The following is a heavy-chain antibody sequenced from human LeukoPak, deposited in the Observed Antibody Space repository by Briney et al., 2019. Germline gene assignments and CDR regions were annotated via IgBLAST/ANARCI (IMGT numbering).Heavy chain of an antibody. J-gene: IGHJ4*02. CDR3: ARGPTGYSSSSLYFDY. V-gene: IGHV4-38-2*02. Sequence: PSETLSLTCNVSGYSISSGYYWGWLRQPPGEGLEGIGRIYHSGSTYYNASLKSRVTISVDTSKNQISLKLISVTAADTAVYYCARGPTGYSSSSLYFDYWGQGTLVTVSS. D-gene: IGHD6-6*01. CDR1: GYSISSGYY. CDR2: IYHSGST.